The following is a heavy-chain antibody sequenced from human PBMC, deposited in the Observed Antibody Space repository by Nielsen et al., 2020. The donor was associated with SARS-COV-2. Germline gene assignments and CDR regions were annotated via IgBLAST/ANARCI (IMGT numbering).Heavy chain of an antibody. V-gene: IGHV4-59*01. J-gene: IGHJ2*01. CDR2: IYDSGST. Sequence: SETLSLTCTVSGGSISGYYWSWIRQPPGKGLEWIGYIYDSGSTKYNPSLSTRVTISADPSKNQFSLRLSSVTAADTAIYYCARQDYDVLSGTRYFDLWGRGTLVTVSS. CDR1: GGSISGYY. D-gene: IGHD3-9*01. CDR3: ARQDYDVLSGTRYFDL.